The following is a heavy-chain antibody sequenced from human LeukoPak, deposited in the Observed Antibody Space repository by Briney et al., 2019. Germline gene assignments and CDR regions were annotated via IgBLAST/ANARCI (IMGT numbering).Heavy chain of an antibody. Sequence: SETLSLTCTVSGGSISSYYWSWIRQPAGKGLEWIGRIYTSGSTNYNPSLKSRVTMAVDTSKNQFSLKLSSVTAADTAVYYCARDHCSGGSCYFPLDYWGQGTLVTVSS. CDR2: IYTSGST. CDR3: ARDHCSGGSCYFPLDY. V-gene: IGHV4-4*07. CDR1: GGSISSYY. D-gene: IGHD2-15*01. J-gene: IGHJ4*02.